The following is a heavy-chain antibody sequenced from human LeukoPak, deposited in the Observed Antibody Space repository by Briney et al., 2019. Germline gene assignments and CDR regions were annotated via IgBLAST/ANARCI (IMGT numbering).Heavy chain of an antibody. J-gene: IGHJ4*02. V-gene: IGHV3-7*05. Sequence: GGSLRLSCAASGFSFSGHWVNWVRQPPGKGLEWVANIKADGSEKYYVDSVKGRFTISRDDAKRKVDLQMDNLRAEDTAIYYYAYRNNFEYWGQGTLVTVSS. CDR3: AYRNNFEY. D-gene: IGHD1-26*01. CDR1: GFSFSGHW. CDR2: IKADGSEK.